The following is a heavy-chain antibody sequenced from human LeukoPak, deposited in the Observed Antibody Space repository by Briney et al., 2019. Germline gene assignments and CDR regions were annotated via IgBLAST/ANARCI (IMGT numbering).Heavy chain of an antibody. CDR2: ISYDGSNK. V-gene: IGHV3-30-3*02. CDR3: AKSGSRYQLLGFDY. D-gene: IGHD2-2*01. J-gene: IGHJ4*02. Sequence: GGSLRLSCAASGFTFSSYAMSWVRQAPGKGLEWVAVISYDGSNKYYADSVKGRFTISRDNSKNTLYLQMNSLRAEDTAVYYCAKSGSRYQLLGFDYWGQGTLVIVSS. CDR1: GFTFSSYA.